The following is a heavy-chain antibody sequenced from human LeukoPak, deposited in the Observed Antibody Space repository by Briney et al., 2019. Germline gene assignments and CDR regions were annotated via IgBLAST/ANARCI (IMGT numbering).Heavy chain of an antibody. V-gene: IGHV3-30*02. Sequence: GGSLRLSCATSGFTFSNYGMHWVRQAPGKGLEWVAFIRFDGSTKYYADSVKGRFTISRDNAKNSLYLQMNSLRAEDTAVYYCAELGITMIGGVWGKGTTVTISS. CDR1: GFTFSNYG. J-gene: IGHJ6*04. CDR3: AELGITMIGGV. CDR2: IRFDGSTK. D-gene: IGHD3-10*02.